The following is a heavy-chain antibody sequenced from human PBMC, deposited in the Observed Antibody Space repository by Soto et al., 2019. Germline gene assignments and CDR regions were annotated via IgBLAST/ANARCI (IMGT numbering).Heavy chain of an antibody. D-gene: IGHD3-16*01. CDR2: INHSGST. CDR1: GVSFSGYY. Sequence: QVQLQQWGAGLLKPSETLSLSCAVYGVSFSGYYWSWIRQPPGKGLEWIGEINHSGSTNYNPSLKGRVTISVDTSKNQFSLRLSSVTAADTAVYYCPSILRYLWGQGTLVTVSS. V-gene: IGHV4-34*01. CDR3: PSILRYL. J-gene: IGHJ4*02.